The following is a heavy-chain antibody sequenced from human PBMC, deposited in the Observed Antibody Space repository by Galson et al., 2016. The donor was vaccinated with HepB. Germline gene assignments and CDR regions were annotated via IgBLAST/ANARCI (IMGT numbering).Heavy chain of an antibody. Sequence: SVKVSCKASGGTFSSYAISWVRQAPGQGLEWMGGIIPLFGTPHYAQSFQGRLTITADESTSTAYMELSSLRSEDTAVYYCANIAAQWDYYFDYWGQGTLVTVSS. CDR2: IIPLFGTP. CDR3: ANIAAQWDYYFDY. J-gene: IGHJ4*02. CDR1: GGTFSSYA. V-gene: IGHV1-69*13. D-gene: IGHD6-6*01.